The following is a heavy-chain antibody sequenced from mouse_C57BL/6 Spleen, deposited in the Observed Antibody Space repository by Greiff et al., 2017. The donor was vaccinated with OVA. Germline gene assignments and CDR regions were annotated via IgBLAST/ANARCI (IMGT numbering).Heavy chain of an antibody. Sequence: QVQLQQPGAELVRPGTSVKLSCKASGYTFTSYWMHWVKQRPGQGLEWIGVIDPSDSYTNYNQKFKGKATLTVDTSSSTAYMQLSSLTYEDSAVYYCASTMVTTRNWFAYWGQGTLVTVSA. CDR3: ASTMVTTRNWFAY. CDR1: GYTFTSYW. V-gene: IGHV1-59*01. D-gene: IGHD2-2*01. J-gene: IGHJ3*01. CDR2: IDPSDSYT.